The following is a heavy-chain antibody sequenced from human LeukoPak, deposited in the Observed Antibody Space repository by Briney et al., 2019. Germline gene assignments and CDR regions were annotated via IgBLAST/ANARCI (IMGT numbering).Heavy chain of an antibody. D-gene: IGHD4-11*01. V-gene: IGHV3-23*01. CDR2: ISGSGGST. J-gene: IGHJ4*02. Sequence: GGSLRLSCAASGFTFSSYAMSWVRQAPGKGLEWVSAISGSGGSTYYADSVKGRFTISRDDSRNTLYLQMNSLRPEDTAVYYCARPRVRMGLQLPLDSWGQGTLVTVSS. CDR1: GFTFSSYA. CDR3: ARPRVRMGLQLPLDS.